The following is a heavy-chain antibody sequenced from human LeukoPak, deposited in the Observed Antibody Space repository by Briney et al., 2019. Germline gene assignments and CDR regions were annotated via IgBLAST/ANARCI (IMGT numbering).Heavy chain of an antibody. V-gene: IGHV3-7*01. Sequence: GGSLRLSCAASGFTFSSYEMNWVRQAPGKGLEWVANIKQDGSEKYYVDSVKGRFTISRDNAKNSLYLQMNSLRAEDTAVYYCARDWSGYSGYDWDYWGQGTLVTVSS. CDR2: IKQDGSEK. J-gene: IGHJ4*02. D-gene: IGHD5-12*01. CDR1: GFTFSSYE. CDR3: ARDWSGYSGYDWDY.